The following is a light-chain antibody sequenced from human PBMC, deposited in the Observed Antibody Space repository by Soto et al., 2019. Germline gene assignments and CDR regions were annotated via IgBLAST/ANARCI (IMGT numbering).Light chain of an antibody. Sequence: EIVLTHVPGTLSLSPGERATLSCRASQSVSRSYLAWYHQKPGQAPRLLIYAASSRAAGIPDRFSGSGSGTDFTLTISRLEPEDFAVYYCQQYGTSVWTFGQGTKVDIK. CDR1: QSVSRSY. V-gene: IGKV3-20*01. CDR3: QQYGTSVWT. CDR2: AAS. J-gene: IGKJ1*01.